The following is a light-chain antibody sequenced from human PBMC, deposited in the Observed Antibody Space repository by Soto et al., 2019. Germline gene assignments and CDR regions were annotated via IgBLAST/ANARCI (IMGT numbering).Light chain of an antibody. CDR3: HQYNSWPRT. CDR2: GAS. Sequence: EFVLTQSPGTLSLSPGERVTPSCRASQSVRNYLAWYQQKPGQAPNLLIYGASTRATGIPARFSGGGSGTEFTLTITSLQSEDFAVYYCHQYNSWPRTFGQGTKVDIK. CDR1: QSVRNY. V-gene: IGKV3-15*01. J-gene: IGKJ1*01.